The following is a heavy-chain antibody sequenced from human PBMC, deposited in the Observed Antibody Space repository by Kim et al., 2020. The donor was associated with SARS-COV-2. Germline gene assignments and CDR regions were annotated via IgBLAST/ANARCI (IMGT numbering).Heavy chain of an antibody. CDR3: ARDFPPAVNDAFDI. Sequence: SETLSLTCTVSGYSISSGYYWGWIRQPPGKGLEWIGSIYHSGSTYYNPSLKSRVTISVDTSKNQFSLKLSTVTAADTAVYYCARDFPPAVNDAFDIWGQGTIVTDSS. CDR2: IYHSGST. J-gene: IGHJ3*02. D-gene: IGHD4-17*01. V-gene: IGHV4-38-2*02. CDR1: GYSISSGYY.